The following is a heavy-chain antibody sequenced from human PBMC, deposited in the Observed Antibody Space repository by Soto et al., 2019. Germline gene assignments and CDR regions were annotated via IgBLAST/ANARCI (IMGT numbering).Heavy chain of an antibody. J-gene: IGHJ5*02. CDR1: GYTFTSYG. D-gene: IGHD2-2*01. Sequence: GASVKVSCKASGYTFTSYGISWVRQAPGQGLEWMGWISAYNGNTNYAQKLQGRVTMTTDTSTSTAYMELRSLRSDDTAVYYCARTVDIVVVPAAIEIDPWGQGTLVTVSS. CDR3: ARTVDIVVVPAAIEIDP. CDR2: ISAYNGNT. V-gene: IGHV1-18*01.